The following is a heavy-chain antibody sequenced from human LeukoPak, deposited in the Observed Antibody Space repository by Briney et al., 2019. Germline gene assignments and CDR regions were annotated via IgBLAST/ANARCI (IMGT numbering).Heavy chain of an antibody. CDR3: AREVSGPLWFGDERAFDI. D-gene: IGHD3-10*01. J-gene: IGHJ3*02. CDR1: GGSISSYY. V-gene: IGHV4-59*01. Sequence: PSETLSLPCTVPGGSISSYYWSWIRQPPGKGLEWIGYIYYSGSTNYNPSLKSRVTISVDTSENQFSLKLSSVTAADTAVYYCAREVSGPLWFGDERAFDIWGQGTMVTVAS. CDR2: IYYSGST.